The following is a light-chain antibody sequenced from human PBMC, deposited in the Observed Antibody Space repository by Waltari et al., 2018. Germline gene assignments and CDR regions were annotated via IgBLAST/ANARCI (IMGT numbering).Light chain of an antibody. CDR1: QGIVNW. J-gene: IGKJ4*01. V-gene: IGKV1-12*01. CDR2: GAS. CDR3: QQAFVEVS. Sequence: ITCRASQGIVNWLAWYQQRPRKAPKLLIYGASNLQGGVPSRFSGSGSGTDFTLTINNLQPEDFATYYCQQAFVEVSFAGGTRVEIK.